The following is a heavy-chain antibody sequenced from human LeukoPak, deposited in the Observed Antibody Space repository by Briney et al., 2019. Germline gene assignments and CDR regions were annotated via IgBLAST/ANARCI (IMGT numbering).Heavy chain of an antibody. CDR1: GGSVFNTNW. CDR2: VHLDGRT. D-gene: IGHD3-3*01. Sequence: SETLSLTCGVSGGSVFNTNWWTGVRQPPGKGLEWIGEVHLDGRTNYNPSLESRLTMSVDVSENQVSLKLTSVTAADTAVYYCAREGGFYRPLDYSGQGALVTVSS. V-gene: IGHV4-4*02. CDR3: AREGGFYRPLDY. J-gene: IGHJ4*02.